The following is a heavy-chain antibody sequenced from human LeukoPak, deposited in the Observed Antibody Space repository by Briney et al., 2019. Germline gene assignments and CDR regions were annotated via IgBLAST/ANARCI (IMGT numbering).Heavy chain of an antibody. CDR1: GYTFTSYG. J-gene: IGHJ4*02. Sequence: ASVKVSCKASGYTFTSYGISWVRQAPGQGPEWMGWISAYNGNTNYAQKLQGRVTMTTDTSTSTAYMELRSLRSDDTAVYYCARTYYYDSSGSPSVWGQGTLVTVSS. CDR2: ISAYNGNT. D-gene: IGHD3-22*01. V-gene: IGHV1-18*01. CDR3: ARTYYYDSSGSPSV.